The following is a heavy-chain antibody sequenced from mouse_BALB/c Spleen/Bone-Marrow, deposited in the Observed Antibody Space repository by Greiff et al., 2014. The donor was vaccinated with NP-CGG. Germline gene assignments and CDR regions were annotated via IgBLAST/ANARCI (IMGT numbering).Heavy chain of an antibody. J-gene: IGHJ3*01. CDR1: GYSFTSYW. Sequence: VQRVESGAELVRPGASVKLSCKASGYSFTSYWMNWVKQRPGQGLEWIGMIHPSDTETRLNQRFKDKATLTVDKSSSTAYMQLSSPTPEDSAVYYCARLEGNYGSTFAYWGQGTLVTVSA. V-gene: IGHV1-61*01. CDR3: ARLEGNYGSTFAY. CDR2: IHPSDTET. D-gene: IGHD1-1*01.